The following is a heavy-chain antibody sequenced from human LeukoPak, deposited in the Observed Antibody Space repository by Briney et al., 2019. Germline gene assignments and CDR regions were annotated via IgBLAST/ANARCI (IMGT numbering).Heavy chain of an antibody. CDR1: GFTFSNYW. J-gene: IGHJ5*02. CDR2: IKQDGSEI. V-gene: IGHV3-7*01. Sequence: PGGSLRLSCAASGFTFSNYWMGWVRQAPGKGLEWVANIKQDGSEIYYVDSVKGRFTISRDTAKDSLYLQMNSLRAEDTAVYYCARGDGPDSSSWLGLWFDPWGQGTLVTVSS. CDR3: ARGDGPDSSSWLGLWFDP. D-gene: IGHD6-13*01.